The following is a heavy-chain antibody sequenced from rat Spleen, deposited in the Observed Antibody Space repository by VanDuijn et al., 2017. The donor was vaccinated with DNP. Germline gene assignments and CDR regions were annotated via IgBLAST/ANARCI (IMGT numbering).Heavy chain of an antibody. CDR1: GYSITSNY. CDR3: ARNYGYNSLYAMDA. CDR2: ISYSGTT. D-gene: IGHD1-9*01. V-gene: IGHV3-1*01. Sequence: VQLQESGPGLVKPSQSLSLTCSVTGYSITSNYWGWIRKFPGNKMEWIGHISYSGTTTYSPSLKSRISITRDTSKNQFFLQLNSVTTEDTATYYCARNYGYNSLYAMDAWGQGTSVTVSS. J-gene: IGHJ4*01.